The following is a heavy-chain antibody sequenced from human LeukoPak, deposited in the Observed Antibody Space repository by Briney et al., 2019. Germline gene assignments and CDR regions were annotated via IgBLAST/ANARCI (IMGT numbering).Heavy chain of an antibody. Sequence: SETLSLTCAVYGGSFSGYYWSWIRQPPGKGLEWIGEINHSGSTNYNPSLKSRVTISVDTSKNQFSLKLSSVTAADTAVYYCARGRLRYFDWLPGGYFDYWGQGTLVTVSS. J-gene: IGHJ4*02. V-gene: IGHV4-34*01. CDR2: INHSGST. D-gene: IGHD3-9*01. CDR1: GGSFSGYY. CDR3: ARGRLRYFDWLPGGYFDY.